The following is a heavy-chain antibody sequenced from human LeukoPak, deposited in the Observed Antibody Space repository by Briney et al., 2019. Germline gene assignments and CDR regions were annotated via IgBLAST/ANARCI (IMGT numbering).Heavy chain of an antibody. D-gene: IGHD6-6*01. CDR1: GFTFDDYA. CDR2: ISWNSGSI. CDR3: AKDRSSSSGWYFDL. V-gene: IGHV3-9*01. Sequence: GESLRLSCAASGFTFDDYAMHWVRQAPGKGLEWVSGISWNSGSIGYADSVKGRFTISRDNAKNSLYLQMNSLRAEDTALYYCAKDRSSSSGWYFDLWGRGTLVTVSS. J-gene: IGHJ2*01.